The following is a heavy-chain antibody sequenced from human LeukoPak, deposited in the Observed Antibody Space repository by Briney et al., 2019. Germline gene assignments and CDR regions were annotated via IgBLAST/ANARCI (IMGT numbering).Heavy chain of an antibody. J-gene: IGHJ2*01. D-gene: IGHD3-9*01. CDR2: MATSVNT. CDR1: GFTLSSYD. V-gene: IGHV3-13*01. Sequence: GGSLRLSCAASGFTLSSYDIHVVRQLTGKAREGVTAMATSVNTHYSVSGRGRFTISRENAKNSVSLEMNSISDEATVVYYCAREYILYGYWHFDLWGRGTLVTVSS. CDR3: AREYILYGYWHFDL.